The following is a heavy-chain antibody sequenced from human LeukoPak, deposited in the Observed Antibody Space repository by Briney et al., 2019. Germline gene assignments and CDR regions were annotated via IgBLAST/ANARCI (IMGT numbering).Heavy chain of an antibody. Sequence: SQTLSLTCAISGDSVSTNSAAWNWISQSPSRGLEWLGRTYYRSKWYNDYAVSVKSRITINPDTSKNQFSLQLNSVTPEDTAVYYCARVSTTANAFDIWGQGTMVTVSS. J-gene: IGHJ3*02. D-gene: IGHD4-17*01. CDR2: TYYRSKWYN. CDR1: GDSVSTNSAA. CDR3: ARVSTTANAFDI. V-gene: IGHV6-1*01.